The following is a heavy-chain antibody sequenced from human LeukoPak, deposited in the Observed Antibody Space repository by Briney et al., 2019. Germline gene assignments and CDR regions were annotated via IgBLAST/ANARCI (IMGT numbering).Heavy chain of an antibody. CDR1: AGSFSGSY. CDR3: ARAYYYGSGKGDYFDY. V-gene: IGHV4-34*01. J-gene: IGHJ4*02. Sequence: QPSPTLSLTWALDAGSFSGSYWSWIRQPPGKGRGWIGAINHSGRTNDNPSLKSRVTISVDTSKNQFSLKLSSVTAADTAVYYCARAYYYGSGKGDYFDYWGQGILVTVSS. D-gene: IGHD3-10*01. CDR2: INHSGRT.